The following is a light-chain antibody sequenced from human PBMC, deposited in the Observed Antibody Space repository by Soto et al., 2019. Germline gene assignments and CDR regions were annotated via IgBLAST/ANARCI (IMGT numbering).Light chain of an antibody. Sequence: QSVLTQPPSVSAAPGQKVTFSCSGSSSNIGKNYVSWYQQVPGTAPKLLIYEDNKRRSGIPDRFSGSKSGTSATLGITGLQTGHEADYYCGTWDSSLSVFVFGTGTKATV. J-gene: IGLJ1*01. V-gene: IGLV1-51*02. CDR3: GTWDSSLSVFV. CDR1: SSNIGKNY. CDR2: EDN.